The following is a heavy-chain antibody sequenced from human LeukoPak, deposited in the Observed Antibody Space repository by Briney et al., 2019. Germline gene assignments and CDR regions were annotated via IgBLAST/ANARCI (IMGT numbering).Heavy chain of an antibody. CDR3: AREIAVAGSAFDI. J-gene: IGHJ3*02. Sequence: PSETLSLTCSVSGGFINSCDCYWGCIRRSPGKGLECIGHIHFSGATNYNPSLRSRVDISIDPSNTQFSLRLTSVTASDTAVYYCAREIAVAGSAFDIWGQGTMVTVSS. CDR1: GGFINSCDCY. D-gene: IGHD6-19*01. V-gene: IGHV4-30-4*08. CDR2: IHFSGAT.